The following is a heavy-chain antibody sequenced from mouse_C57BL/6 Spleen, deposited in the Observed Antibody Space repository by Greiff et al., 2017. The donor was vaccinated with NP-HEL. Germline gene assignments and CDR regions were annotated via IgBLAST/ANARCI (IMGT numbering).Heavy chain of an antibody. V-gene: IGHV1-54*01. J-gene: IGHJ2*01. CDR2: INPGSGGT. CDR1: GYAFTNYL. Sequence: VQLQQSGAELVRPGTSVKVSCKASGYAFTNYLIEWVKQRPGQGLEWIGVINPGSGGTNYNEKFKSKATLTADKSSSTAYMQLSSLSSEDSAVYFCARDGDYGNYGCYFDYWGQGTTLTVSS. D-gene: IGHD2-1*01. CDR3: ARDGDYGNYGCYFDY.